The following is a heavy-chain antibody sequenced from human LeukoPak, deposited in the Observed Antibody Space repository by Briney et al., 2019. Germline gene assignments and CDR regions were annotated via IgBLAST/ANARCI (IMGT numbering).Heavy chain of an antibody. J-gene: IGHJ4*02. CDR3: ANTGGYSGSYGAHFDY. CDR1: RFTVSSNY. CDR2: IYSGDST. D-gene: IGHD1-26*01. Sequence: GGSLRLSCAASRFTVSSNYMTWVRQAPGKGLEWVSVIYSGDSTYYADSVKGRFTISRDNSKNTLYLQMNSLRAEDTAVYYCANTGGYSGSYGAHFDYWGQGTLVTVSS. V-gene: IGHV3-66*01.